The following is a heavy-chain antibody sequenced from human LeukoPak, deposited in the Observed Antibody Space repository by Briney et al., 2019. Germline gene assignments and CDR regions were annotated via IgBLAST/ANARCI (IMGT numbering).Heavy chain of an antibody. CDR2: ISYDGSNK. Sequence: PGGSLRLSCAASGFTFSSYGMHWIRQAPGKGLEWVAVISYDGSNKYYADSVKGRFTISRDNSKNTLYLQMNSLRAEDTAVYYCAKDVDPYYGSGSSGLDYWGQGTLVTVSS. CDR3: AKDVDPYYGSGSSGLDY. CDR1: GFTFSSYG. J-gene: IGHJ4*02. V-gene: IGHV3-30*18. D-gene: IGHD3-10*01.